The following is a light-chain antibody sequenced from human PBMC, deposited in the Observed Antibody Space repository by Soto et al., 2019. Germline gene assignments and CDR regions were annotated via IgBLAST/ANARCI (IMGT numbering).Light chain of an antibody. Sequence: AIQFTQSPSSLSASVGDRVTISCLASQGIGNALGWYQQKTGKPPKVLIYGASNLPSGVPPRFRGSGSGTDFTLAISSLQPEDSETYYCLQDINYPWTFGQGTKVDIK. J-gene: IGKJ1*01. CDR2: GAS. CDR1: QGIGNA. V-gene: IGKV1-6*01. CDR3: LQDINYPWT.